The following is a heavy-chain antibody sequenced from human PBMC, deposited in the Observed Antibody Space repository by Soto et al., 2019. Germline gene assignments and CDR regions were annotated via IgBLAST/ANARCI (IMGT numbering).Heavy chain of an antibody. Sequence: SETLSLTCTVSGGSISSSSYYWGWIRQPPGKGLEWIGSIYYSGSTYYNPSLKSRVTISVDTSKNQFSLKLSSVTAADTAVYYCARHLVHDFWSGYLTPFDPWGQGTLVTVSS. CDR2: IYYSGST. CDR3: ARHLVHDFWSGYLTPFDP. J-gene: IGHJ5*02. D-gene: IGHD3-3*01. CDR1: GGSISSSSYY. V-gene: IGHV4-39*01.